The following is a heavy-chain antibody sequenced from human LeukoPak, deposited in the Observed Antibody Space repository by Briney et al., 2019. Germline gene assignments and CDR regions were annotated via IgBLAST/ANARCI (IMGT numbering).Heavy chain of an antibody. J-gene: IGHJ4*02. CDR2: INPDSGAT. V-gene: IGHV1-2*02. CDR3: VRGPTAITLYYFDY. Sequence: ASVKVSCKASGYTFTDFYIHWVRQAPGQGLEWMGWINPDSGATNYAQEFQGRVTTTRDTSISTAYMEMSSLRSDDTAVCYCVRGPTAITLYYFDYWGQGTLVTVSS. D-gene: IGHD4-23*01. CDR1: GYTFTDFY.